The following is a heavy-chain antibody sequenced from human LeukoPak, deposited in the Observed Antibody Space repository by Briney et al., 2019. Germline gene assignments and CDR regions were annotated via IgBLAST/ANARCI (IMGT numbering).Heavy chain of an antibody. CDR2: IYTSGST. CDR3: ARGTYSSSGSVFDY. J-gene: IGHJ4*02. D-gene: IGHD6-13*01. V-gene: IGHV4-4*07. CDR1: GGSISSYY. Sequence: PSETLSLTCTVSGGSISSYYWSWIRQPAGKGLEWIGRIYTSGSTNYNPSLKSRVTMSVDTSKNQFSLKLSSVTAADTAVYYCARGTYSSSGSVFDYWGQGTLVTVSS.